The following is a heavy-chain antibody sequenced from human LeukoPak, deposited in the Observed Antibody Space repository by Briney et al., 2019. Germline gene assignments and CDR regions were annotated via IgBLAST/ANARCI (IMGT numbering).Heavy chain of an antibody. CDR3: ARSYSSGTFDL. Sequence: SETLSLTCTVSGDSISSYYWNWIRQPPGKGLEWIGYIYYSGSTTYNAYLKSRVTISLDTSNNQFSLKLRSMTAADTAVYYCARSYSSGTFDLWGQGTLVIASS. J-gene: IGHJ4*02. D-gene: IGHD6-19*01. CDR2: IYYSGST. V-gene: IGHV4-59*01. CDR1: GDSISSYY.